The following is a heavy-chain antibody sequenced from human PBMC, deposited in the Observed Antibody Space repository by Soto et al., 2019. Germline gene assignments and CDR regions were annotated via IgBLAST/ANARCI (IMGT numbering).Heavy chain of an antibody. V-gene: IGHV4-34*01. CDR2: INHSGST. CDR1: GGSFSVYY. J-gene: IGHJ3*02. Sequence: SETLSLTCAVYGGSFSVYYWSWIRQPPGKGLEWIGEINHSGSTNYNPSLKSRVTISVDTSKNQFSLKLSSVTAADAAVYYCSLWFGELLDDAFDIWGQGTMVTVSS. D-gene: IGHD3-10*01. CDR3: SLWFGELLDDAFDI.